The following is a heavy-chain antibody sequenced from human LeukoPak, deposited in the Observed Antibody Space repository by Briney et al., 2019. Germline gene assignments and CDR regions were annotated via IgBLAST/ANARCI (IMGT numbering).Heavy chain of an antibody. CDR3: ARVSDLVPADKEAYYYYYYYAMDV. J-gene: IGHJ6*02. D-gene: IGHD2-2*01. CDR2: IYRSGST. Sequence: SETLSLTCTASGGSISSYYWSWIRQPAGKGLEWIGRIYRSGSTNYNPSLKSRVTMSVDTSKNQFSLKLSSVTAADTAVYYCARVSDLVPADKEAYYYYYYYAMDVWGQGTTVTVSS. CDR1: GGSISSYY. V-gene: IGHV4-4*07.